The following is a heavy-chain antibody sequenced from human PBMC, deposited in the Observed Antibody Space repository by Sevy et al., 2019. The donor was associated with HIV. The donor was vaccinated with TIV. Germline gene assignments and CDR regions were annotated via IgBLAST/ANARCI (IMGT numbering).Heavy chain of an antibody. CDR1: GFTFSSYW. CDR3: ARLRYCSSTSCYTYYGADAFDI. CDR2: INSDGSST. D-gene: IGHD2-2*02. Sequence: GGSLRLSCAASGFTFSSYWMHWVRQAPGKGLVWVSRINSDGSSTSYADSVKGGSTISRDNAKNTLYLQMNSLRAEDTAVYYCARLRYCSSTSCYTYYGADAFDIWGQGTMVTVSS. J-gene: IGHJ3*02. V-gene: IGHV3-74*01.